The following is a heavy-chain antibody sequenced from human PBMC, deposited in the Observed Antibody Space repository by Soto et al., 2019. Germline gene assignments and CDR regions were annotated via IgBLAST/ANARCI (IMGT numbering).Heavy chain of an antibody. J-gene: IGHJ3*01. CDR1: GFNFISYD. D-gene: IGHD2-15*01. CDR2: IGTAGDT. CDR3: ARAGQGASCSGGSCYLGASDV. Sequence: EVQLVESGGGLVQPGGSLSLSCEASGFNFISYDMHWVRQATGKGLEWVSVIGTAGDTYYPGSVKGRFTISRENAKNSLYLQMNSLRAGDTAVYYCARAGQGASCSGGSCYLGASDVWGQGTMVTVSS. V-gene: IGHV3-13*01.